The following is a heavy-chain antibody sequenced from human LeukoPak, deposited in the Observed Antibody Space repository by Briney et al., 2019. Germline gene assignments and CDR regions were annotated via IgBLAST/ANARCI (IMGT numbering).Heavy chain of an antibody. CDR3: ARERGPTGDYGRFYYYYYGMDV. CDR1: GYIFTTYS. CDR2: ISTSKGNT. Sequence: VASVKVSFKASGYIFTTYSIHWVRQAPGHELEWMGWISTSKGNTDYAPKLQGRVTMTTDTSTRTAYMDLRSLTSDATAVYYCARERGPTGDYGRFYYYYYGMDVWGQGTTVTVSS. J-gene: IGHJ6*02. D-gene: IGHD4-17*01. V-gene: IGHV1-18*04.